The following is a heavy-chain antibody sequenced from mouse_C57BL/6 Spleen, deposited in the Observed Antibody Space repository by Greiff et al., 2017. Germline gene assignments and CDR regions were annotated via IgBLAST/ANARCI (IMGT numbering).Heavy chain of an antibody. J-gene: IGHJ2*01. CDR2: INYDGSST. CDR3: AREADGYSYFDY. Sequence: EVKVVESEGGLVQPGSSMKLSCTASGFTFSDYYMAWVRQVPEKGLEWVANINYDGSSTYYLDSLKSRFIISRDNAKNILYLQMSSLKSEDTATYYCAREADGYSYFDYWGQGTTLTVSS. CDR1: GFTFSDYY. D-gene: IGHD2-3*01. V-gene: IGHV5-16*01.